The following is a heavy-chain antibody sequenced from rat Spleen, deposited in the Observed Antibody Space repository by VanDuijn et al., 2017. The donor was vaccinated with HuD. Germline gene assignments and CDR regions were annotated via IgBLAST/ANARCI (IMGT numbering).Heavy chain of an antibody. CDR3: TGPFDY. J-gene: IGHJ2*01. CDR1: GFTFSDYY. V-gene: IGHV5-20*01. CDR2: ITNGGGRL. Sequence: EVQLVESGGGLVQPGRSLKLSCAASGFTFSDYYMAWVRQAPTKGLEWVASITNGGGRLYYSDSVKGRFNISRENAKSTLYLQMNSLRSEDTATYYCTGPFDYWGQGVMVTVSS.